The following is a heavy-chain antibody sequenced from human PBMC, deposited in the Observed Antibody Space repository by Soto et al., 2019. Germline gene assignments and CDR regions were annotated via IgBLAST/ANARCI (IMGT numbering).Heavy chain of an antibody. CDR2: IKQDGSEK. Sequence: GGSLRLSCAASGFTFSSYWMSWVRQAPGKGLEWVANIKQDGSEKYYVDSVKGRFTISRDNAKNSLYLQMNSLRAEDTAVYYCARDKVYSSSWYVPDYYYYYGMDVWGQGTTVTVSS. V-gene: IGHV3-7*05. D-gene: IGHD6-13*01. CDR1: GFTFSSYW. CDR3: ARDKVYSSSWYVPDYYYYYGMDV. J-gene: IGHJ6*02.